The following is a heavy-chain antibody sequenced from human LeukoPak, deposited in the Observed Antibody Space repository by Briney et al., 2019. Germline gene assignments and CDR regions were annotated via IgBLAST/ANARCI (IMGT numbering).Heavy chain of an antibody. CDR2: INHSGST. CDR1: RYSISSGYY. CDR3: ARVVGTSPPA. Sequence: SETLSLTCTVSRYSISSGYYWGWIRQPPGQGLEWIGEINHSGSTNYNPSLKSRVTISVDTSKNQFSLKLSSVTAADTAVYYCARVVGTSPPAWGQGTLVTVSS. V-gene: IGHV4-38-2*02. D-gene: IGHD2-2*01. J-gene: IGHJ4*02.